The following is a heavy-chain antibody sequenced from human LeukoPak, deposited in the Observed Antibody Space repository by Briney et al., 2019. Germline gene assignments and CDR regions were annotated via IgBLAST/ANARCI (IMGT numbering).Heavy chain of an antibody. Sequence: GGSLRLSCAASGFTFNSYGMHWVRQTPGKGLEWVAFIRYDGSNKYYGDSVKGRFSISRDNSKNTLYLQMNSLRAEDTAVYYCAKDTQFWSGYYGDYWGQGTLVTVSS. V-gene: IGHV3-30*02. J-gene: IGHJ4*02. CDR1: GFTFNSYG. CDR2: IRYDGSNK. CDR3: AKDTQFWSGYYGDY. D-gene: IGHD3-3*01.